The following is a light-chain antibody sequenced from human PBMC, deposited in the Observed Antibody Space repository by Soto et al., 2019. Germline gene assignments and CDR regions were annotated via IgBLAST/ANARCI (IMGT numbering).Light chain of an antibody. Sequence: DIVMTQTPLSLSVTPGQPASISCKSSQSLLHSDGKTYLYWYLQKKGQTPQILIYAASSLQSGVPSRFSGSGSGTDFTLTISSLQPEDFATYYCQQSYSNPRTFGQGTKVDIK. CDR1: QSLLHSDGKTY. J-gene: IGKJ1*01. V-gene: IGKV2-29*01. CDR3: QQSYSNPRT. CDR2: AAS.